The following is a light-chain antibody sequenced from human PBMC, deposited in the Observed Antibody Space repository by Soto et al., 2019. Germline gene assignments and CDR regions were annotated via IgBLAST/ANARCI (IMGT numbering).Light chain of an antibody. Sequence: QPVLTQPPSASGTPGQRVIISCSGSSSNLGSNSGNWYQQLPGTAPKLLIYNTYQRPLGVPDRFSGSKSGTSASLAISVLQSEDEGDYFCAAWDDSLNGPVFGGGTKLTVL. J-gene: IGLJ3*02. CDR2: NTY. V-gene: IGLV1-44*01. CDR3: AAWDDSLNGPV. CDR1: SSNLGSNS.